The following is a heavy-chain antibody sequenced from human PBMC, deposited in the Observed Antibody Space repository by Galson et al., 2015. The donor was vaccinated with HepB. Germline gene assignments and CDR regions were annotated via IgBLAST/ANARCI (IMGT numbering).Heavy chain of an antibody. CDR2: TYYRSKWYN. V-gene: IGHV6-1*01. J-gene: IGHJ4*02. CDR3: ARGGYSYLTSFNY. D-gene: IGHD5-18*01. Sequence: CAISGDSVSGNSASWNWIRQSPSRGLEWLGRTYYRSKWYNDYALSVKSRITINPDTSKNQFSLQLSSVTPEDTAVYYCARGGYSYLTSFNYWGQGTLVTVPS. CDR1: GDSVSGNSAS.